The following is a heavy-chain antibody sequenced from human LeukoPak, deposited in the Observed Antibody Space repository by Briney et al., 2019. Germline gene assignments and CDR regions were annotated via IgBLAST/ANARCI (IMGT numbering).Heavy chain of an antibody. CDR3: ARDGGSHDFDY. V-gene: IGHV1-46*01. CDR1: GYSLTSHY. CDR2: INPTGGSP. D-gene: IGHD1-26*01. J-gene: IGHJ4*02. Sequence: SVKVSCKASGYSLTSHYMHWVRQAPGRGLKWMGIINPTGGSPSYAQKFQGRVTMTRDTSTSTVSMELSSLRSEDTAVYYCARDGGSHDFDYWGQGTLVTVSS.